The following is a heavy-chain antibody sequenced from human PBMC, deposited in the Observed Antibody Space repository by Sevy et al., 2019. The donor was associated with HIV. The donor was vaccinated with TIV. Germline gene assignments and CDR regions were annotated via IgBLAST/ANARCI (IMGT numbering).Heavy chain of an antibody. V-gene: IGHV5-51*01. J-gene: IGHJ4*02. CDR1: GYSFTSYW. CDR2: IYPGDSDT. CDR3: ASRSGSYSTGFDY. Sequence: GESLKISCKGSGYSFTSYWIGWVRQMPGNGLEWMGIIYPGDSDTRYSPSFQGQVTISADKSISTAYLQWSSLKASDTAMYYCASRSGSYSTGFDYWGQGTLVTVSS. D-gene: IGHD1-26*01.